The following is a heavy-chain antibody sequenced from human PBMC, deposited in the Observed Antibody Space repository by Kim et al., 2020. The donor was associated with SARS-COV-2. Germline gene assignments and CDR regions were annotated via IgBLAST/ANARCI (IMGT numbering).Heavy chain of an antibody. D-gene: IGHD6-13*01. CDR3: ARDDDSSWPY. V-gene: IGHV3-33*01. Sequence: GGSLRLSCAASGFTFSSYGMHWVRQAPGKGLEWVSAIWYDGSNKYYADSVKGRFTISRDNSKNTLYLQMNSLRAEDTAGYYCARDDDSSWPYWGQGSLVTVSS. CDR1: GFTFSSYG. CDR2: IWYDGSNK. J-gene: IGHJ4*02.